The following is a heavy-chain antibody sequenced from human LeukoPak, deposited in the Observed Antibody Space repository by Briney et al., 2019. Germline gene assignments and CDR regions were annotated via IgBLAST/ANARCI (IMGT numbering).Heavy chain of an antibody. CDR2: ISGSGGST. V-gene: IGHV3-23*01. CDR3: AKDLFSSSPYNWFDP. Sequence: GGSLRLSCTASGFTFGDYAMSWVRQAPGKGLEWVSAISGSGGSTYYADSVKGRFTISRDNSKNTLYLQMNSLRAEDTAVYYCAKDLFSSSPYNWFDPWGQGTLVTVSS. D-gene: IGHD6-13*01. CDR1: GFTFGDYA. J-gene: IGHJ5*02.